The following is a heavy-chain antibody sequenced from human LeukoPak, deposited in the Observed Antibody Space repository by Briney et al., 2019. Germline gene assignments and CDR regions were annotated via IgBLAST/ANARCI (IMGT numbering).Heavy chain of an antibody. CDR2: IDGVGDRT. V-gene: IGHV3-23*01. Sequence: GGSLRLSCAASGFTFNPYAMSWVRQAPGKGLEWVAVIDGVGDRTYYADSVKGRFTISRDNSKDTLFLQMNSLKAEDTAVYYCAKASRQAAVASPLDYWGQGSLVTVSS. CDR3: AKASRQAAVASPLDY. D-gene: IGHD6-19*01. CDR1: GFTFNPYA. J-gene: IGHJ4*02.